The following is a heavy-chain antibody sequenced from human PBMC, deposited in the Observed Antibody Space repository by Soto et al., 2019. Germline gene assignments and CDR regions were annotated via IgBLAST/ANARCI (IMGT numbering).Heavy chain of an antibody. Sequence: SETLSLTCAVSGSSISSGSYWGWIRQPPGKGLEWIGSIYHSGSTYYNPSPKSRVSIPVDTSKNQFSLKLTSVTAADTAVYYCARDKYYYDTSGYRNFDYWGQGTLVTVS. CDR3: ARDKYYYDTSGYRNFDY. V-gene: IGHV4-38-2*02. J-gene: IGHJ4*02. D-gene: IGHD3-22*01. CDR1: GSSISSGSY. CDR2: IYHSGST.